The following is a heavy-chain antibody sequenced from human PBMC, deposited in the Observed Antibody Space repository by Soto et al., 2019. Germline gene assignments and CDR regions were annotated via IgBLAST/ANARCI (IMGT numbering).Heavy chain of an antibody. Sequence: ASVKVSCKVSGYTLTELSMHWVRQAPGKGLEWMGGFDPEDGETIYAQKFQGRVTMTEDTSTDTAYMELSSLRSEDTAVYYCAPSLLRPYSMDVWGKGTTVTVSS. CDR1: GYTLTELS. V-gene: IGHV1-24*01. CDR3: APSLLRPYSMDV. D-gene: IGHD6-25*01. CDR2: FDPEDGET. J-gene: IGHJ6*03.